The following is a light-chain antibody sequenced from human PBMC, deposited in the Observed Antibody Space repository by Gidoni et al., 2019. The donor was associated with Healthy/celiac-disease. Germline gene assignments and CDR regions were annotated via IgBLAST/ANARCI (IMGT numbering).Light chain of an antibody. J-gene: IGKJ4*01. V-gene: IGKV3-20*01. CDR2: GAS. CDR1: QSVSSSY. Sequence: EIVLTHSPGTLSLSPGERATLSCRASQSVSSSYLAWYQQKPGQAPRLLIYGASSRATGIPDRFSGSGSGTDFTLTISRLEPEAFAVYYCQQYGSSPLTFGGGTKVEIK. CDR3: QQYGSSPLT.